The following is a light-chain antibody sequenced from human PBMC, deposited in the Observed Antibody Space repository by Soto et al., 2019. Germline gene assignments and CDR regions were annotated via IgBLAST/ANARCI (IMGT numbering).Light chain of an antibody. CDR2: DAS. J-gene: IGKJ4*01. Sequence: EVVMTQSPATLSVSPGERATLSCRASQSVNSALAWYQQKPGQAPRLLIYDASTRATGIPARFSGSGSGTEFTLIISSLQSEDFAVYFCQHYNNWVSLSFSGGTKVEMK. CDR3: QHYNNWVSLS. CDR1: QSVNSA. V-gene: IGKV3-15*01.